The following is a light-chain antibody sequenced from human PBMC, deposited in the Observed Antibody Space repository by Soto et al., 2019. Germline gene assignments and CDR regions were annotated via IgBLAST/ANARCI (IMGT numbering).Light chain of an antibody. CDR2: GAS. CDR1: QSVSGRY. J-gene: IGKJ1*01. V-gene: IGKV3-20*01. CDR3: QQYNDWPPWT. Sequence: EIVLTQSPGTLSLSPVEVATLSFMASQSVSGRYLAWYQQKPGQAPRLLIYGASSRATGIPDRFSGSGSGTEFTLTISSLQSEDFAVYYCQQYNDWPPWTFGQGTKVDIK.